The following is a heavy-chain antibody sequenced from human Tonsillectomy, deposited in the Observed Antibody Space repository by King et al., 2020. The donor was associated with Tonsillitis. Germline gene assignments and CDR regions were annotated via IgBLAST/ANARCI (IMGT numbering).Heavy chain of an antibody. CDR3: AKVMGQHLDLNAFDI. CDR2: ISWESGSL. J-gene: IGHJ3*02. CDR1: GFSFNDYA. V-gene: IGHV3-9*01. D-gene: IGHD6-13*01. Sequence: VQLVESGGGLVQPGRSLRLSCAASGFSFNDYAMHWVRQAPGKGPEWVAGISWESGSLGYADSVKGRFTISRDNAKSSLYLQIASLRAEDTALYYCAKVMGQHLDLNAFDIWGQGTMVTVSS.